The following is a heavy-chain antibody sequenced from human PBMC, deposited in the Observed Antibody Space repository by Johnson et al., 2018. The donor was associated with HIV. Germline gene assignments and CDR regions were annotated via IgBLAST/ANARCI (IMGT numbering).Heavy chain of an antibody. CDR3: TGGRDLRAFDI. Sequence: VQLVESGGGLVQPGGSLKLSCAASGFTFGDYAMTWFRQAPGKGLEWVSFIRSKAYGGSTEYAASLKGRFTISRDDSKSIDYLQMNSLTADDTAVYYCTGGRDLRAFDIWGQGTMVTVSS. J-gene: IGHJ3*02. D-gene: IGHD2-21*02. V-gene: IGHV3-49*03. CDR1: GFTFGDYA. CDR2: IRSKAYGGST.